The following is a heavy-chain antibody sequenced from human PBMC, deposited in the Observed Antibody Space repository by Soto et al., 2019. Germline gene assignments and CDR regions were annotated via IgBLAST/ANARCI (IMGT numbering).Heavy chain of an antibody. D-gene: IGHD2-15*01. V-gene: IGHV4-39*02. CDR2: IYYDGST. Sequence: SETLSLTCTVSGGSINSNSYYWAWIRQPPGKGLAWIASIYYDGSTYYDTSLKSRVTISRDTSKNQFSLRLTSMTAADTAVYYCAKVVVAATRHSDFDSWGQGTLVTVSS. CDR3: AKVVVAATRHSDFDS. J-gene: IGHJ4*02. CDR1: GGSINSNSYY.